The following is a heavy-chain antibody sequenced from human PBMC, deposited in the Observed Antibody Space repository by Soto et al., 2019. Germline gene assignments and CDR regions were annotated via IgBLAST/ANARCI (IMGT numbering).Heavy chain of an antibody. CDR3: ARDPLTYYYDSSGWASGAFDI. V-gene: IGHV1-69*13. J-gene: IGHJ3*02. Sequence: SVKVSCKASGGTLSSYAISWVRQAPGQGLEWMGGIIPIFGTANYAQKFQGRVTITADESTSTAYMELSSLRSEDTAVYYCARDPLTYYYDSSGWASGAFDIWGQGTMVTVSS. CDR1: GGTLSSYA. CDR2: IIPIFGTA. D-gene: IGHD3-22*01.